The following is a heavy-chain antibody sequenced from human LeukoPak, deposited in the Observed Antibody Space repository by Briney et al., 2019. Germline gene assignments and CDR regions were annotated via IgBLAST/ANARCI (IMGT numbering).Heavy chain of an antibody. D-gene: IGHD6-13*01. CDR2: ISGSGGST. CDR3: AKGAHHPLLQQLAYFDY. J-gene: IGHJ4*02. V-gene: IGHV3-23*01. CDR1: GFTFSSYA. Sequence: PGGSLRLSCAASGFTFSSYAMSWVRQAPGKGLEWVSAISGSGGSTYYADSVKGRFTISRDNSENTLYLQMNSLRAEDTAVYYCAKGAHHPLLQQLAYFDYWGQGTLVTVSS.